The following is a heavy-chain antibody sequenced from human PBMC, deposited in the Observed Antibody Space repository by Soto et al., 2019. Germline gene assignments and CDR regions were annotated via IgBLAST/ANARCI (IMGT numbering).Heavy chain of an antibody. V-gene: IGHV4-34*01. Sequence: QVQLQQWGAGLLKPSETLSLTCAVYGGSFSPYFWSWIRQPPGKGLEWIGEINHSGSTNYNPSLTHRATLSVDTSKNQVSLKPTSVTAADTAVYYCARLASGWQYYYFDFWGRGTPVTVSS. CDR2: INHSGST. J-gene: IGHJ2*01. D-gene: IGHD6-19*01. CDR1: GGSFSPYF. CDR3: ARLASGWQYYYFDF.